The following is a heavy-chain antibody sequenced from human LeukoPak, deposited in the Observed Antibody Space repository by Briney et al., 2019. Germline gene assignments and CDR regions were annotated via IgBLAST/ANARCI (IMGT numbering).Heavy chain of an antibody. D-gene: IGHD2-2*01. J-gene: IGHJ4*02. CDR3: VRHWEVGSTFCPLDY. CDR2: VYPGDSDA. V-gene: IGHV5-51*01. Sequence: GESLKISCKGSGYSFTNYWIGWVRQMPGKGLEWMGIVYPGDSDARYSPSFQGQVTISADKSISTAYLQWSSLKASDTAIYYCVRHWEVGSTFCPLDYWGQGTQVTVSS. CDR1: GYSFTNYW.